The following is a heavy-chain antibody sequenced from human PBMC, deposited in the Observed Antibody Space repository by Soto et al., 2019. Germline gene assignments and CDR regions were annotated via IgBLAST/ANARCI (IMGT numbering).Heavy chain of an antibody. CDR1: WASFSSNDAA. Sequence: SQPLSITCSISWASFSSNDAACNCIRQSPSRGLQWLGRTYYRSKWNNDYAVSVKSRITINPDTSKNQFSLQLNSVTPEDTAVYYCERGHAGTMDVWGQGTTVTVSS. CDR3: ERGHAGTMDV. J-gene: IGHJ6*02. CDR2: TYYRSKWNN. V-gene: IGHV6-1*01. D-gene: IGHD1-1*01.